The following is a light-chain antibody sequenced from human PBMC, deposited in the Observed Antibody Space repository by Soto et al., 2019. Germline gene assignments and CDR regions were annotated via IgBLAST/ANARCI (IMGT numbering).Light chain of an antibody. CDR1: QSVGTY. J-gene: IGKJ1*01. Sequence: ETVLTQSPAALSVSPLAIATPSFRASQSVGTYLAWYQQKPGQAPRLLIYDASTRATGIPARFSGSGSGTEFTLTISSLQSEDFAVYYCQQSNNCPWTFGQGTKVDI. CDR3: QQSNNCPWT. V-gene: IGKV3-15*01. CDR2: DAS.